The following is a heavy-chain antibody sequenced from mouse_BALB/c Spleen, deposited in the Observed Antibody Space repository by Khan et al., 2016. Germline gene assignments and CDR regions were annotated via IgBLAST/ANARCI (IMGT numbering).Heavy chain of an antibody. CDR1: GYSITSDYA. D-gene: IGHD1-1*01. V-gene: IGHV3-2*02. CDR3: ATSGNYFDY. Sequence: VQLQQSGPGLVKPSQSLSLTCTVTGYSITSDYAWNWIRQFPGNKLEWMGYITYSGYTSYNPSLKSRISITRDTSKNQFFLQLNSVTTEDTATYDCATSGNYFDYWGQGTTLTVSS. J-gene: IGHJ2*01. CDR2: ITYSGYT.